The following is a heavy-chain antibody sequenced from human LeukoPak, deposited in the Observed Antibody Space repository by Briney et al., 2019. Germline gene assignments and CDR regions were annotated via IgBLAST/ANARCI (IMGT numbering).Heavy chain of an antibody. Sequence: SETLSLTCAVYGGSFSGYYWSWIRQPPGKGLEWIGEINHSGSTNYNPSLKSRVTISVDTSKNQFSLKLSSVTAADTAVYYCARGYSSSWYQFGSNWFDPWGQETLVTVSS. J-gene: IGHJ5*02. CDR2: INHSGST. CDR3: ARGYSSSWYQFGSNWFDP. V-gene: IGHV4-34*01. CDR1: GGSFSGYY. D-gene: IGHD6-13*01.